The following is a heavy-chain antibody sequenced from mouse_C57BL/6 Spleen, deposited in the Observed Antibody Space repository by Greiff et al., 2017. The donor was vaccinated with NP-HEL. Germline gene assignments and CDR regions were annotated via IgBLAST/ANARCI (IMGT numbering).Heavy chain of an antibody. CDR2: IHPNSGST. D-gene: IGHD4-1*01. CDR3: ARNWDVYYLDY. V-gene: IGHV1-64*01. CDR1: GYTFTSYW. J-gene: IGHJ2*01. Sequence: VQLQQPGAELVKPGASVKLSCKASGYTFTSYWMHWVKQRPGQGLEWIGMIHPNSGSTNYNEKFKSKATLTVDKSSSTAYMQLSSLTSEDSAVYYCARNWDVYYLDYWGQGTTLTVSS.